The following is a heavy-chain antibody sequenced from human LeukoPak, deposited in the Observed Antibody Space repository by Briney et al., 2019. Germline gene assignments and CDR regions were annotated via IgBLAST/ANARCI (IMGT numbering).Heavy chain of an antibody. CDR2: IYYSGST. V-gene: IGHV4-59*08. Sequence: SETLSLTCTVAGGSISPYYWSWIRQPPGKGLEWLGYIYYSGSTNYNPSLKSRVAISVDTSKNQFSLKLSSVTAADTAVYYCAREIVAGLGVSFDIWGQGTMVTVSS. CDR1: GGSISPYY. J-gene: IGHJ3*02. D-gene: IGHD5-12*01. CDR3: AREIVAGLGVSFDI.